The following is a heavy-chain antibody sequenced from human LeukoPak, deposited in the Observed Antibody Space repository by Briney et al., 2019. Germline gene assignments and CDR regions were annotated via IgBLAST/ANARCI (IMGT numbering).Heavy chain of an antibody. CDR1: GGTFSSYA. CDR2: IIPIFGTA. Sequence: ASVKVSCKASGGTFSSYAISWVRQAPGQGLEWMGRIIPIFGTANYAQKFQGRVTITTGESTSTAYMELSSLRSEDTAVYYCARVGIAVAGTQDGEIDYWGQGTLVTVPS. J-gene: IGHJ4*02. CDR3: ARVGIAVAGTQDGEIDY. V-gene: IGHV1-69*05. D-gene: IGHD6-19*01.